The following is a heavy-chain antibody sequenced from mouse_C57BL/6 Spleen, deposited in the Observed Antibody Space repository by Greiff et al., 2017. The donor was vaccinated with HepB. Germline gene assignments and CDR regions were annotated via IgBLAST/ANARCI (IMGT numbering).Heavy chain of an antibody. J-gene: IGHJ4*01. CDR2: INPSNGGT. V-gene: IGHV1-53*01. CDR1: GYTFTSYW. CDR3: ARKDPRYYGSSPYAMDY. D-gene: IGHD1-1*01. Sequence: QVQLQQPGTELVKPGASVKLSCKASGYTFTSYWMHWVKQRPGQGLEWIGNINPSNGGTNYNEKFKSKATLTVDKSSSTAYMQLSSLTSEDSAVYYCARKDPRYYGSSPYAMDYWGQGTSVTVSS.